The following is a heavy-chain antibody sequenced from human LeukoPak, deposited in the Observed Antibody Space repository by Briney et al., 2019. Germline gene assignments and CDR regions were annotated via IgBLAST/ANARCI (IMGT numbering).Heavy chain of an antibody. J-gene: IGHJ4*02. CDR2: IYYSGST. CDR1: GGSLSSYY. V-gene: IGHV4-59*08. CDR3: ARHVSGSYYIYFDY. D-gene: IGHD1-26*01. Sequence: PSETLSLTCTVSGGSLSSYYWTWIRQPPGKGLEWIGYIYYSGSTNYNPSLKSRVTISVDTSKNQFSLKLSSVTAADTAVYYCARHVSGSYYIYFDYWGQGTLVTVSS.